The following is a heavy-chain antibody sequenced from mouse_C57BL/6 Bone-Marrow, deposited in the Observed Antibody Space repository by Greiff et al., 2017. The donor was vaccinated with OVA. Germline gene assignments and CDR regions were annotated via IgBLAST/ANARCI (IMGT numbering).Heavy chain of an antibody. CDR3: AREYYGSSYLYWYFDV. Sequence: EVQLQPSGPVLVKPGASVKMSCKASGYTFTDYYMNWVKQSHGKSLEWIGVINPYNGGTSYNQKFKGKATLTVDKSSSTAYMGLNSLTFEDSAVYYCAREYYGSSYLYWYFDVWGTGTTVTVSS. J-gene: IGHJ1*03. CDR2: INPYNGGT. D-gene: IGHD1-1*01. V-gene: IGHV1-19*01. CDR1: GYTFTDYY.